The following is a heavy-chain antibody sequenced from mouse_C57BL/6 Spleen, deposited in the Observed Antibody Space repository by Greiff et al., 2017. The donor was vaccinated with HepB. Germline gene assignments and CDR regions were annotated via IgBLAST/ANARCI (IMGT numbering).Heavy chain of an antibody. J-gene: IGHJ2*01. D-gene: IGHD1-1*01. CDR1: GFTFSSYG. CDR2: ISSGGSYT. V-gene: IGHV5-6*01. CDR3: ARHLITTVVVDY. Sequence: EVMLVESGGDLVKPGGSLKLSCAASGFTFSSYGMSWVRQTPDKRLEWVATISSGGSYTYYPDSVKGRFTISRDNAKNTLYLQMSSLKSEDTAMYYCARHLITTVVVDYWGQGTTLTVSS.